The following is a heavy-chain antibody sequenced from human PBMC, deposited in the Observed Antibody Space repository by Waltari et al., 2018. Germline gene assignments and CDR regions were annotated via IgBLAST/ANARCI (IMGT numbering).Heavy chain of an antibody. J-gene: IGHJ4*02. CDR3: ARGDATPPYYYFHS. Sequence: QVHLAQSGAEVRKPGSSVKVSCKASGDTFSLYAMAWVRQAPGQGREWMGGIIPFLGATNYAQKFQGRVTITAYESTSTAYMELSSLRSEDTALYFCARGDATPPYYYFHSWGQGTLVTVSS. CDR1: GDTFSLYA. D-gene: IGHD2-15*01. CDR2: IIPFLGAT. V-gene: IGHV1-69*11.